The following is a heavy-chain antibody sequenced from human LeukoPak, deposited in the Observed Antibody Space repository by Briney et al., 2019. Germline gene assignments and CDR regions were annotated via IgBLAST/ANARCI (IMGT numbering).Heavy chain of an antibody. J-gene: IGHJ4*02. V-gene: IGHV3-7*03. D-gene: IGHD2-21*02. CDR1: GFTFSSYW. Sequence: GGSLRLSCAASGFTFSSYWMSWVRQAPGKGLEWVANIKQDGSEKYYVDSVKGRFTISRDNAKNSLYLQMNSLRAEDTAVYYCAGRKTATLVSTLDYWGQGTLVTVSS. CDR2: IKQDGSEK. CDR3: AGRKTATLVSTLDY.